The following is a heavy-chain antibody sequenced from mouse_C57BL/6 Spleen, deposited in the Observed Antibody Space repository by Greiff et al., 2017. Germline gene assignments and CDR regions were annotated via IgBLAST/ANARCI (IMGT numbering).Heavy chain of an antibody. CDR2: ISDGGSYT. D-gene: IGHD1-1*01. CDR3: ARDHYYGSSLYYFDY. V-gene: IGHV5-4*01. J-gene: IGHJ2*01. CDR1: GFTFSSYA. Sequence: EVKVVESGGGLVKPGGSLKLSCAASGFTFSSYAMSLVRQTPEKRLEWVSTISDGGSYTYYPDNVKGRFTISRDNAKNNLYLQMSHLKSEDTAMYYCARDHYYGSSLYYFDYWGQGTTLTVSS.